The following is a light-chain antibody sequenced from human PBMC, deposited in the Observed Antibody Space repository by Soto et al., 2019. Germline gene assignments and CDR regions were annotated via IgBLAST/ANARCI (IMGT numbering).Light chain of an antibody. CDR2: DAS. CDR3: QQYTNTNNPWM. J-gene: IGKJ1*01. Sequence: DIQVTQSPPTLSASVGDRVTITCRAIQTISTSMAWYQQKPGKAPKLLVYDASTLQSGVASRFSGSGSGTEFTLIISGLQPDDSATYYCQQYTNTNNPWMFGQGTKVDIK. V-gene: IGKV1-5*01. CDR1: QTISTS.